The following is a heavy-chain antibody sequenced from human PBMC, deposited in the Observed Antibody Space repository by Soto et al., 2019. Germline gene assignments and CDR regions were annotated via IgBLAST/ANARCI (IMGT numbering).Heavy chain of an antibody. D-gene: IGHD1-26*01. J-gene: IGHJ4*02. CDR1: GFSLTTDRVG. Sequence: QITLKESGPTLVKPTQTLTLTCTFSGFSLTTDRVGVGWIRQPPGEALEWLAVIYWVDTTTYRPYLESRLTITKDTSKNRVDLTMTNMDSVDTATYYCAHAYGGRSLYWGQGTLVTVSS. CDR2: IYWVDTT. CDR3: AHAYGGRSLY. V-gene: IGHV2-5*02.